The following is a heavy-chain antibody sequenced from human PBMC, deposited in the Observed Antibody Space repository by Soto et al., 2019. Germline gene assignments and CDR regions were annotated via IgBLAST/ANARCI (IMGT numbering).Heavy chain of an antibody. CDR2: ISTSIDAT. CDR1: GFAFSNYA. J-gene: IGHJ4*02. D-gene: IGHD6-6*01. V-gene: IGHV3-23*01. Sequence: GGSLRLSCAASGFAFSNYAMHSVRQAPGKGLEWVSSISTSIDATYYADSVKGRFTISRDDSKNTLYLQMNSLRAEDSAVYYCAKDRTVAARNFDYWGQGTQVTVSS. CDR3: AKDRTVAARNFDY.